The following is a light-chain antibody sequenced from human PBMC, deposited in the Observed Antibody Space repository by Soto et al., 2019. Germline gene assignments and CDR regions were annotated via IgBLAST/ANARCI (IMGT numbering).Light chain of an antibody. CDR2: HVT. V-gene: IGLV2-14*03. CDR1: SSDIGHYDY. J-gene: IGLJ1*01. Sequence: QSVLTQPASVSGSPGQSITISCTGTSSDIGHYDYVSWYQQHPGKAPTLMIYHVTYRTSGVSNRYSGSKSGNSASLTISGLQAADEADYYCCSLTTSHTYVFGTGTNVTVL. CDR3: CSLTTSHTYV.